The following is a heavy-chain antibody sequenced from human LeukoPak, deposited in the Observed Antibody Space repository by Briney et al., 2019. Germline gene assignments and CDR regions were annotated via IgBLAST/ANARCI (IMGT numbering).Heavy chain of an antibody. V-gene: IGHV4-39*07. D-gene: IGHD2-2*02. Sequence: SETLSLTCTVSGGSISSGGYYWGWIRQPPGKGLEWIGNIYYSGSTYYNSSLESRVTISVDTSKNHFSLKLSSVTAADTAVYYCATTPLDTDAFDIWGQGTMVTVSS. CDR3: ATTPLDTDAFDI. CDR2: IYYSGST. J-gene: IGHJ3*02. CDR1: GGSISSGGYY.